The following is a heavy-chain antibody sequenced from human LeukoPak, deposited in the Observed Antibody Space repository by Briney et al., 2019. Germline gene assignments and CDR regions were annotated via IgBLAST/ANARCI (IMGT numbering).Heavy chain of an antibody. CDR3: ARGGYSSSSNYYYYMDV. D-gene: IGHD6-6*01. Sequence: KPSETLSLTCTVSGGSINTYYWSWIRQPAGKGLEWIGRIYTSGSTNYNPSLKSRVTMSLDTSKNQFSLKLSSVTAADTAVYYCARGGYSSSSNYYYYMDVWGKGTTVTVSS. CDR2: IYTSGST. J-gene: IGHJ6*03. CDR1: GGSINTYY. V-gene: IGHV4-4*07.